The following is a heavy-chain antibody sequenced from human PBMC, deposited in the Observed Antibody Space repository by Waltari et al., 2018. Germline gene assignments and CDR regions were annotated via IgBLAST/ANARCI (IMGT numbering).Heavy chain of an antibody. Sequence: EVQLVESGGGLVQPGGSLRLSCVASGFPLRNYWMHWVRQAPGKGLEWVAHIKPDGSQTDYVDSVKGRFAISRDNARNSLYLQMNSLRADDTAIYYCARDPARRADYWGQGTLVTVSS. J-gene: IGHJ4*02. CDR2: IKPDGSQT. V-gene: IGHV3-7*01. CDR1: GFPLRNYW. CDR3: ARDPARRADY.